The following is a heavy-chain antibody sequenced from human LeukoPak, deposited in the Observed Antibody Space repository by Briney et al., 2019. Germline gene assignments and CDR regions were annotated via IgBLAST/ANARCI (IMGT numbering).Heavy chain of an antibody. CDR3: ARGFYVNFER. Sequence: SDTQSLTCTVSVASVNISHWHWLRQSTMKGLEWIANVDYNGSTKYNPSLRGRGTMSLDTSKNQLHLKLESVTAADTARYYCARGFYVNFERWGQGTLVIVST. D-gene: IGHD2/OR15-2a*01. J-gene: IGHJ5*02. CDR2: VDYNGST. CDR1: VASVNISH. V-gene: IGHV4-59*02.